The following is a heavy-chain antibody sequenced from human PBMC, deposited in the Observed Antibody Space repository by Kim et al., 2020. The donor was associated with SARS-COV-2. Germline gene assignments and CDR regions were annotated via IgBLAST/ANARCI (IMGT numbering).Heavy chain of an antibody. CDR1: GFTFSDHY. V-gene: IGHV3-11*01. J-gene: IGHJ3*02. D-gene: IGHD2-2*01. CDR2: ISASGSSA. CDR3: ARDGEGHCSRTSCPRLDAFDI. Sequence: GGSLRLSCAASGFTFSDHYMTWIRQAPGKGLEWVSYISASGSSAYYADSVKGRFTISRDNAKNSLYLQMSSLRVEDTAVYYCARDGEGHCSRTSCPRLDAFDIWGQGTTVTVSS.